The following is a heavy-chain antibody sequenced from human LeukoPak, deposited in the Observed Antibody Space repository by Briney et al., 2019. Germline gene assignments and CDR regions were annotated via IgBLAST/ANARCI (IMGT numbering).Heavy chain of an antibody. J-gene: IGHJ4*02. CDR2: IYYSGST. CDR3: ARRAVPENYFGY. Sequence: PSETLPLTCTVSGGSISSYYWSWIRQPPGKGLEWIGYIYYSGSTTYNPSLKSRVTISVDTSKNQFSLNMYSVTAADAAVYYCARRAVPENYFGYWGQGTLVTVSS. CDR1: GGSISSYY. V-gene: IGHV4-59*08. D-gene: IGHD6-19*01.